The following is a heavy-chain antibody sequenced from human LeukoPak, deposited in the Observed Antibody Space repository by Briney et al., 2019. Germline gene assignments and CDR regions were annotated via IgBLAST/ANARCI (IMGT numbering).Heavy chain of an antibody. D-gene: IGHD1-26*01. Sequence: GGSLRLSCLVSGFSVSHNYVSWVRQAPGKGLEWVSNIYGDGSTYYADSVKGRFTISRDNSKNTLYLQMNSLRAEDTAVYYCAKVGGDWGQGTLVTVSS. CDR1: GFSVSHNY. CDR2: IYGDGST. J-gene: IGHJ4*02. CDR3: AKVGGD. V-gene: IGHV3-53*01.